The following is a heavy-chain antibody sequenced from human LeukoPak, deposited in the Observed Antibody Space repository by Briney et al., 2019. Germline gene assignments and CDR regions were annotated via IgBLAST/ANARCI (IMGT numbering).Heavy chain of an antibody. J-gene: IGHJ6*02. CDR3: ARVLFPKNTTFGVVMNYYYYGMDV. Sequence: GASVKVSCKASGYTFTSYGISWVRQAPGQGLEWTGWISAYNGNTNYAQKLQGRVTMTTDTSTSTAYMELRSLRSDDTAVYYCARVLFPKNTTFGVVMNYYYYGMDVWGQGTTVTVSS. CDR1: GYTFTSYG. V-gene: IGHV1-18*01. CDR2: ISAYNGNT. D-gene: IGHD3-3*01.